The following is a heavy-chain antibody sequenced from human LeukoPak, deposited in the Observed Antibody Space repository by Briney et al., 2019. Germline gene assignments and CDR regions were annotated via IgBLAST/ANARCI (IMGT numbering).Heavy chain of an antibody. J-gene: IGHJ4*02. CDR3: ANEHYYDSSGLFDY. V-gene: IGHV3-23*01. CDR2: ISGSGGST. CDR1: GFTFSSYA. Sequence: PGGSLRLSCAASGFTFSSYAMSWVRPAPGKGLEWVSAISGSGGSTYYADSVKGRFTISRDNSKNTLYLQMNSLRAEDTAVYYCANEHYYDSSGLFDYWGQGTLVTVSS. D-gene: IGHD3-22*01.